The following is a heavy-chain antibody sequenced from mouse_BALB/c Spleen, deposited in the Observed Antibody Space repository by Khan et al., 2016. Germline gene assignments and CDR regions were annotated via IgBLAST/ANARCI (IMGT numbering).Heavy chain of an antibody. CDR2: IAYSGST. Sequence: EVQLQESGPGLVKPSQSLSLTCTVTDYSISSDYAWNWIRQFPGNKLEWMGYIAYSGSTTYNPSLKSRISITRDTSKNQFFLQLNSVTTEDTATYYCARLDYYAYYFYYWGQGTTLTVSS. J-gene: IGHJ2*01. CDR1: DYSISSDYA. V-gene: IGHV3-2*02. CDR3: ARLDYYAYYFYY. D-gene: IGHD1-1*01.